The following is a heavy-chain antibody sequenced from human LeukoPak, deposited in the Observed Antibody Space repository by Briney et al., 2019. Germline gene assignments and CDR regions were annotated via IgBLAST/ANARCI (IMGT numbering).Heavy chain of an antibody. D-gene: IGHD3-9*01. Sequence: SCAPSGLSCDRYWMRWVGQAPGKGLEWVANIKQDGSEKYYVDSVKGRFTISRDNAKNSLYLQMNSLRAEDTAVYYCARELRYFGTYYFDYWGQGTLVTVSS. V-gene: IGHV3-7*03. CDR3: ARELRYFGTYYFDY. CDR1: GLSCDRYW. J-gene: IGHJ4*02. CDR2: IKQDGSEK.